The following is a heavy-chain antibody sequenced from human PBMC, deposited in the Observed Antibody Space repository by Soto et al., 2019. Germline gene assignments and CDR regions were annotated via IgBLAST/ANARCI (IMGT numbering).Heavy chain of an antibody. V-gene: IGHV6-1*01. Sequence: SQTLSLTCAISGDSVSGNSAAWNWIRQSPSRGLEWLGRTYYRSRWYNDYAVSVKSRITVTPDTSKNQFSLHLNSVTPEDTAVYYCAREFPYYASSDSYLDYWGQGALVTVYS. D-gene: IGHD3-16*01. CDR3: AREFPYYASSDSYLDY. J-gene: IGHJ4*02. CDR2: TYYRSRWYN. CDR1: GDSVSGNSAA.